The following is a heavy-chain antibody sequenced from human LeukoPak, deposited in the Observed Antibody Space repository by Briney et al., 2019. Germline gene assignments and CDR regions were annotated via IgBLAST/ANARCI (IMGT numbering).Heavy chain of an antibody. V-gene: IGHV4-4*09. J-gene: IGHJ5*02. Sequence: SETLPLTCTVSGGSISSYYLSWIRQPPGKGLEGIGYIYTSGSNNYNPPRKSGGTISVDTSKTQFSLKMSSVTAADTAVYYCARAWGYSYGNNWFAPWGQGTLVTVSS. D-gene: IGHD5-18*01. CDR2: IYTSGSN. CDR3: ARAWGYSYGNNWFAP. CDR1: GGSISSYY.